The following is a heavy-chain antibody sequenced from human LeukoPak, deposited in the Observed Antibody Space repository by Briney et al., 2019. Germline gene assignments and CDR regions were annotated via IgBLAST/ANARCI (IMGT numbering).Heavy chain of an antibody. J-gene: IGHJ6*03. V-gene: IGHV1-8*03. CDR3: ARGGPPNYYGSGPGYYYMDV. CDR2: MNPNSGNT. CDR1: GYTFTSYD. Sequence: ASVKASCKASGYTFTSYDINWVRQATGQGLEWMGWMNPNSGNTGYAQKFQGRVTITRNTSISTAYMELSSLRSEDTAVYYCARGGPPNYYGSGPGYYYMDVWGKGTTVTVSS. D-gene: IGHD3-10*01.